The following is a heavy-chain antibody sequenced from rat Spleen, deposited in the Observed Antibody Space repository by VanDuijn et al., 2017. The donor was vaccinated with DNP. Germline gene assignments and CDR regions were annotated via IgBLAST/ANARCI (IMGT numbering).Heavy chain of an antibody. J-gene: IGHJ2*01. CDR3: ASHSYGGYSGD. CDR1: GFTFSDYN. Sequence: EVQLVESGGGLVQPGRSLKLSCAASGFTFSDYNMAWVRQAPKKGLEWVATISYDGSSTYYRDSVKGRFTISRDNAKSTLYRQMDSLRSEDTATYYCASHSYGGYSGDWGQGVMVTVSS. V-gene: IGHV5-7*01. D-gene: IGHD1-11*01. CDR2: ISYDGSST.